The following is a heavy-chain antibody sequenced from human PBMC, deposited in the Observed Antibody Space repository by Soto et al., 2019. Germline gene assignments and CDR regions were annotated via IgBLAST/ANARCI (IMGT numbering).Heavy chain of an antibody. CDR3: AREGAVTMIVVVNKGAFDI. CDR1: GFTFSSYA. Sequence: GGSLRLSCAASGFTFSSYAMHWVRQAPGKGLEWVAVISYDGSNKYYADSVKGRFTISRDNSKNTLYLQMNSLRAEDTAVYYCAREGAVTMIVVVNKGAFDIWGQGTLVTVSS. CDR2: ISYDGSNK. V-gene: IGHV3-30*04. J-gene: IGHJ3*02. D-gene: IGHD3-22*01.